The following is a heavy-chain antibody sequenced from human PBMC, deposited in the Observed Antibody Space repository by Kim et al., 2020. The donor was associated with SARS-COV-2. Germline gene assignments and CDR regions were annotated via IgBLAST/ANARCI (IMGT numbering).Heavy chain of an antibody. J-gene: IGHJ5*02. CDR3: ATRRIVGATNFVDYWFDP. V-gene: IGHV1-24*01. CDR2: FDPEDGET. Sequence: ASVKVSCKVSGYTLTELSMHWVRQAPGKGLEWMGGFDPEDGETIYAQKFQGRVTMTEDTSTDTAYMELSSLRSEDTAVYYCATRRIVGATNFVDYWFDPWGQGTLVTVSS. D-gene: IGHD1-26*01. CDR1: GYTLTELS.